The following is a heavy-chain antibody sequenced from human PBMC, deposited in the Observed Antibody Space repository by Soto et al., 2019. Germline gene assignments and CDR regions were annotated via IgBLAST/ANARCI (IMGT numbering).Heavy chain of an antibody. D-gene: IGHD3-9*01. CDR3: ARGTGYYDIFPGLNWFDP. Sequence: QVQLVQSGAEVKKPGSSVKVSCKASGGTFSSYTISWVRQAPGQGPEWMGRIIPILGIANYAQKFQGRVTITADKCTSTAYMGLGSLRSEDTAVYYCARGTGYYDIFPGLNWFDPWGQGTLVTVSS. CDR1: GGTFSSYT. V-gene: IGHV1-69*02. J-gene: IGHJ5*02. CDR2: IIPILGIA.